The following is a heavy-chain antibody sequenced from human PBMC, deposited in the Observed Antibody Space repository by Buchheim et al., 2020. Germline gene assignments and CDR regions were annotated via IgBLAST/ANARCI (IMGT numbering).Heavy chain of an antibody. CDR2: ISYDGGNK. D-gene: IGHD5-18*01. CDR3: AKDADFGYNYGFFDY. CDR1: GFTFISYG. Sequence: QVQLVESGGGVVQPGRSLRLSCAASGFTFISYGMHWVRQAPGKGLEWVAVISYDGGNKYYADSVKGRFTISRDNSKKPLFLQMNGLRAEDTAVYYCAKDADFGYNYGFFDYWGQGTL. J-gene: IGHJ4*02. V-gene: IGHV3-30*18.